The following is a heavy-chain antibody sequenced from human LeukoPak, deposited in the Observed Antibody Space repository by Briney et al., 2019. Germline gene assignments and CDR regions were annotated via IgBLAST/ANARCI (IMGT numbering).Heavy chain of an antibody. CDR1: GLTFRSYW. CDR3: ARARGLDY. D-gene: IGHD3-16*01. J-gene: IGHJ4*02. Sequence: PGGSLRLSCAASGLTFRSYWMSWVRQAPGKGLEWVANIKQDGSEKYYVDSVKGRFTISRDNAKNSLYLQMNSLRAEDTAVYYCARARGLDYWGQGTLVTVSS. CDR2: IKQDGSEK. V-gene: IGHV3-7*04.